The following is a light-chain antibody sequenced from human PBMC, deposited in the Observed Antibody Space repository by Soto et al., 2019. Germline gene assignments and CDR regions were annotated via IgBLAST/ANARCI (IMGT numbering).Light chain of an antibody. Sequence: EIVMMQSPATLSVSPGERATLSCRASQSVSSNLAWYQQKPGQAPRLLIYGASTRATGIPARFSGSGSGTEFTLTISSLQSEDFAVYYCQQYNNWPPAMYTFGQGTKLEIK. CDR1: QSVSSN. J-gene: IGKJ2*01. CDR3: QQYNNWPPAMYT. V-gene: IGKV3-15*01. CDR2: GAS.